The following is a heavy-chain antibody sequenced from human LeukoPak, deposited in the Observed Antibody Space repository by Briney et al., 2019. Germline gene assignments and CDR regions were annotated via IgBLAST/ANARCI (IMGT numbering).Heavy chain of an antibody. J-gene: IGHJ4*02. D-gene: IGHD3-10*01. CDR3: ARRPITMVRGVITNDY. CDR1: GGSISSYY. Sequence: SETLSLTCTVSGGSISSYYWSWIRQPPGKGLEWIGEINHSGSTNYNPSLKSRVTISVDTSKNQFSLKLSSVTAADTAVHYCARRPITMVRGVITNDYWDQGTLVTVSS. CDR2: INHSGST. V-gene: IGHV4-34*01.